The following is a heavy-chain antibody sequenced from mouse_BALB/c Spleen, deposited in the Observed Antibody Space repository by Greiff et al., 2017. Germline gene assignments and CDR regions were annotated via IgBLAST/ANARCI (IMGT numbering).Heavy chain of an antibody. V-gene: IGHV7-1*02. CDR3: ARDGGGDYGGDLDD. J-gene: IGHJ1*01. Sequence: EVNVVESGAGLVQPGRSLRLSCATSGFTFTDVYMEWVRQPPGKRLEWIAASRNKANDYTTDYSSSVKGRFIVSRDTSQSILYLQMNALRAEDTAIYYCARDGGGDYGGDLDDWGEGTTVTVSS. D-gene: IGHD2-13*01. CDR2: SRNKANDYTT. CDR1: GFTFTDVY.